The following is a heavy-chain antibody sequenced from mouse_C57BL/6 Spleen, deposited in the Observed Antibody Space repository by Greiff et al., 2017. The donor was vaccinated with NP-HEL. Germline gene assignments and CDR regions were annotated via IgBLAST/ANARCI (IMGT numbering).Heavy chain of an antibody. CDR2: ISGGGGNT. CDR1: GFTFSSYT. Sequence: EVKLEESGGGLVKPGGSLKLSCAASGFTFSSYTMSWVRQTPEKRLEWVATISGGGGNTYYPERVKGRFTISRDNAKNTLYLQMSSLRSEYKAVNYCARTYDYDEGFAYWGQGTLVTVSA. J-gene: IGHJ3*01. V-gene: IGHV5-9*04. CDR3: ARTYDYDEGFAY. D-gene: IGHD2-4*01.